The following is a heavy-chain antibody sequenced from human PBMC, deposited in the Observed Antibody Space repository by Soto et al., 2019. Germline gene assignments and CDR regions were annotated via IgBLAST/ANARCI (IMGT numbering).Heavy chain of an antibody. Sequence: SECLSLTCTVAGSSISSYYWSWIRQSPGKGLEWIGYIHYSGSTKSNPSLKSRVTISVDTSRNQVSLKLSSVTAADSAVYFCARARYQLLHPYYYGMDVWGQGTTVTVSS. J-gene: IGHJ6*02. CDR1: GSSISSYY. D-gene: IGHD2-2*01. V-gene: IGHV4-59*01. CDR3: ARARYQLLHPYYYGMDV. CDR2: IHYSGST.